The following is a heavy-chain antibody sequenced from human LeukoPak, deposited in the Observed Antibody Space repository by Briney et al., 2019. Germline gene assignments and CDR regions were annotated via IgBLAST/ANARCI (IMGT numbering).Heavy chain of an antibody. V-gene: IGHV3-73*01. J-gene: IGHJ6*03. CDR1: GFTFSSSA. CDR2: IRSKANSYAT. D-gene: IGHD5-18*01. CDR3: TRLSHVDTAMVLSYYMDV. Sequence: AGGSLRLSCAASGFTFSSSAMHWVRQASGKGLEWVGRIRSKANSYATAYAASVKGRFTISRDDSKNTAYLQMNSLKTEDTAVYYCTRLSHVDTAMVLSYYMDVWGKGTTVTVSS.